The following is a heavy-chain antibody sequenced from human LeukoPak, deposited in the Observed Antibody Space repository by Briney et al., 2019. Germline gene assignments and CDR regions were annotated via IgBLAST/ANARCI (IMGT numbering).Heavy chain of an antibody. D-gene: IGHD3-3*01. V-gene: IGHV3-30-3*01. J-gene: IGHJ5*02. CDR1: GFTFSSYA. Sequence: GGSLRLSCAASGFTFSSYAMHWVRQAPGKGLVWVAVISYDGSNKYYADSVKGRFTISRDNSKNTLYLQMNSLRAEDTAVYYCAREAEYDFWSGYNQPPFDPWGQGTLVTVSS. CDR3: AREAEYDFWSGYNQPPFDP. CDR2: ISYDGSNK.